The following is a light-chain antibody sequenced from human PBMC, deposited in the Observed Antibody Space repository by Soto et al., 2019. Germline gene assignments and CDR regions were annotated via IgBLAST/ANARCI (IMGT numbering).Light chain of an antibody. Sequence: EILMTQSPATRSVSPGERATLSCRASQSVYSNLAWYQQKPGQAPRFLIYGASTRATGIPARFSGSGSGTEFTLTISSLQSEDFAVYYCQQYDNWPLTFGGGTKVDIK. CDR3: QQYDNWPLT. J-gene: IGKJ4*01. CDR2: GAS. V-gene: IGKV3-15*01. CDR1: QSVYSN.